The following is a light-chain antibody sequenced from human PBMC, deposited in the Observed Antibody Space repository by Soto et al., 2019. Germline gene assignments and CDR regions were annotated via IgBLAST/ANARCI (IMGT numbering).Light chain of an antibody. J-gene: IGLJ3*02. CDR3: SSYTSNSTLL. V-gene: IGLV2-14*01. Sequence: QSALTQPASVSGSPGQSITISCTGTNSDVGAYNYVSWYQQHPDKAPKLMIFEVSDRPSGVSNRFSGSNSGNTASLTISGLQAEDEADYFCSSYTSNSTLLFGGGTKVTVL. CDR2: EVS. CDR1: NSDVGAYNY.